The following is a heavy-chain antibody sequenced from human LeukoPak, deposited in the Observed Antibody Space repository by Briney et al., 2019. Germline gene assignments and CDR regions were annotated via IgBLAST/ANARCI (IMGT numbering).Heavy chain of an antibody. CDR1: GFTFSSYS. CDR2: ISSSSSYI. J-gene: IGHJ4*02. CDR3: ARILGDYGGNSVYDDY. Sequence: GGSLRLSCAASGFTFSSYSMNWVRQAPGKGLEWVSSISSSSSYIYYADSVKGRFTISRDNAKNSLYLQMNSLRAEDTAVYYCARILGDYGGNSVYDDYWGQGTLVTVSS. D-gene: IGHD4-23*01. V-gene: IGHV3-21*01.